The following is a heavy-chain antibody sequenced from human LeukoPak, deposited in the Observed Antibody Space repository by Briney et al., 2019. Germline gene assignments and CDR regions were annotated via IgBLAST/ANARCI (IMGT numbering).Heavy chain of an antibody. Sequence: SETLSLTCAVYGGSFSGYYWSWIRQPPGKGLEWIGEINHSGSTNYNPSLKSRVTISVDTSKNQFSLKLSSVTAAATAVYYCARARCSGGSCYLRNYYGMDVWGQGTTVTVSS. CDR3: ARARCSGGSCYLRNYYGMDV. V-gene: IGHV4-34*01. CDR1: GGSFSGYY. J-gene: IGHJ6*02. CDR2: INHSGST. D-gene: IGHD2-15*01.